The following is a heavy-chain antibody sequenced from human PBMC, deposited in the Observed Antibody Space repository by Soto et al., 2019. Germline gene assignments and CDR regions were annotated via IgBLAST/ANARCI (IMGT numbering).Heavy chain of an antibody. D-gene: IGHD3-10*01. CDR2: IYHSGST. V-gene: IGHV4-4*02. CDR3: ARDPLKGSGSYDY. J-gene: IGHJ4*02. Sequence: QVQLQESDPGLVKPSGTLSLTCAVSGGSISSSNWWRWCRHHPGEGLEWIGEIYHSGSTNYNPSLETRVTRQVDKTKNQFPLKLSSVTAADTAVDYCARDPLKGSGSYDYWGQGTLVTGSS. CDR1: GGSISSSNW.